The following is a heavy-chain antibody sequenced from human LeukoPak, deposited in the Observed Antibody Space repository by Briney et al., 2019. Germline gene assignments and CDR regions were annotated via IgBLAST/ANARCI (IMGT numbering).Heavy chain of an antibody. Sequence: GGSLRLSCAASGFTFSSYAMSWVRQAPGKGLEWVSGISGSGDNIYYADSVKGRFTISRDNSKNTLYVQVNSLGTEDTAAYYCAKGSYYDSSGSFYFDYWGQGTLVTVSS. J-gene: IGHJ4*02. V-gene: IGHV3-23*01. CDR2: ISGSGDNI. CDR1: GFTFSSYA. D-gene: IGHD3-22*01. CDR3: AKGSYYDSSGSFYFDY.